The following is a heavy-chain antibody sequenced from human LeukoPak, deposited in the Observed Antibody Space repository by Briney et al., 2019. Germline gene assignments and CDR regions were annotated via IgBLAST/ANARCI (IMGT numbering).Heavy chain of an antibody. CDR2: IYYSGST. J-gene: IGHJ6*02. CDR1: GFSLSTSGMC. D-gene: IGHD3-3*01. CDR3: ARGYNWSGYFQNYYYGMDV. Sequence: SGPALVKPTQTLTLTCTFSGFSLSTSGMCVSWIRQHPGKGLEWIGYIYYSGSTYYNPSLKSRVTISVDTSKNQFSLKLSSVTAADTAVYYCARGYNWSGYFQNYYYGMDVWGQGATVTVSS. V-gene: IGHV4-31*03.